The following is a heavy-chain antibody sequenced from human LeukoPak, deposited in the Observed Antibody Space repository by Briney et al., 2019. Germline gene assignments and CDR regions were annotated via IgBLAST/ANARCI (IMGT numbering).Heavy chain of an antibody. CDR3: ARDKIPSAGTPRGFDP. Sequence: GGSLRLSCAASGFTFSGSAMHWVRQAPGKGLEWVSYISSSGSTIYYAASVKGRFTISRDNAKSSLYLQMNSLRAEDTAVYYCARDKIPSAGTPRGFDPWGQGTLVTVSS. D-gene: IGHD6-13*01. CDR2: ISSSGSTI. J-gene: IGHJ5*02. V-gene: IGHV3-48*03. CDR1: GFTFSGSA.